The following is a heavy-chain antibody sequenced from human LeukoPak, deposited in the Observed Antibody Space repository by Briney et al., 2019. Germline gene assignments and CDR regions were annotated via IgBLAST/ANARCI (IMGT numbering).Heavy chain of an antibody. CDR2: INSTSSTV. J-gene: IGHJ4*02. Sequence: GGSLRLSCADSGFTFSSYSMTWVRQAPGKGLEWVSYINSTSSTVYYADSVKGRFTISRDNAKNSLYLQMNSLRAEDTAVYYCARDEAYYYGSGSYCPCDYWGQGNPVTVSS. V-gene: IGHV3-48*01. CDR1: GFTFSSYS. D-gene: IGHD3-10*01. CDR3: ARDEAYYYGSGSYCPCDY.